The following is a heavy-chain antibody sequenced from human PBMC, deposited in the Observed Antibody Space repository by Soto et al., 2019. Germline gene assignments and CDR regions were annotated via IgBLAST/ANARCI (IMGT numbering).Heavy chain of an antibody. CDR3: ARGVMITFGGTGNAFDI. Sequence: EVQLVESGGGLVQPGGSLRLSCAASGFTVSSNYMSWVRQAPGKGLEWVSVIYSGGSTYYGDSVKGRFTISRDNSKNTLYLQMNSLRAEDTAVYYCARGVMITFGGTGNAFDIWGQGTMVTVSS. CDR1: GFTVSSNY. V-gene: IGHV3-66*01. J-gene: IGHJ3*02. CDR2: IYSGGST. D-gene: IGHD3-16*01.